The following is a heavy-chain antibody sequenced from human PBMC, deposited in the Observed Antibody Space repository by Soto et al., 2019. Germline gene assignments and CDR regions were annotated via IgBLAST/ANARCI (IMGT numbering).Heavy chain of an antibody. CDR3: ARGVGLWFGELPNDAFDI. Sequence: ASVKVSCKASGYTFTSYYMHWVRQAPGQGLEWMGIINPSGGSTSYAQKFQGRVTMTRDTSISTAYMELSRLRSDDTAVYYCARGVGLWFGELPNDAFDIWGQGTMVTVSS. CDR2: INPSGGST. CDR1: GYTFTSYY. D-gene: IGHD3-10*01. J-gene: IGHJ3*02. V-gene: IGHV1-46*01.